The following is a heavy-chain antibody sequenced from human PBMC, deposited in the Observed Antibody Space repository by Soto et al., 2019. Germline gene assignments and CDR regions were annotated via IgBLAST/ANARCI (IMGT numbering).Heavy chain of an antibody. CDR1: GGSISSNSYC. CDR3: ARKFRAEAYPGFFDY. D-gene: IGHD3-16*01. Sequence: SETLSLTCTVSGGSISSNSYCWGWVRQSPGKGLEWIGSISYSGRTYYNPSLKGRVTISVDTSKNQFSLELNSVTAADTAVFYFARKFRAEAYPGFFDYGAQGPLVSVPS. CDR2: ISYSGRT. J-gene: IGHJ4*02. V-gene: IGHV4-39*01.